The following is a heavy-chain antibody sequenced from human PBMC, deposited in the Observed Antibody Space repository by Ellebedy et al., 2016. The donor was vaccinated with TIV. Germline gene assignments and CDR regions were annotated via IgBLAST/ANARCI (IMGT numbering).Heavy chain of an antibody. J-gene: IGHJ4*02. Sequence: SETLSLXCSVSGGSISSYFWNWIRQSPGKGLEWIGYAYYRGSTNYNPSLKSRVTISLDTSKNQFSLKLTSVTAADTAVYYCTSWGDYGGNRHLDYWGQGTPVTVAS. CDR3: TSWGDYGGNRHLDY. D-gene: IGHD4-23*01. CDR2: AYYRGST. CDR1: GGSISSYF. V-gene: IGHV4-59*01.